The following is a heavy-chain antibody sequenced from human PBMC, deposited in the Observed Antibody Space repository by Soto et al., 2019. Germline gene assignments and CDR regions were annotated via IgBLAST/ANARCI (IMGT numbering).Heavy chain of an antibody. Sequence: QVQLEESGGGVVQPGRSLRLSCEASGFTFNTYSMHWVRQPPGKGLEWLSAIWYDGAQKYYAGSVKGRFIISRDNSQKTLYLEMNSLRAEDTAVYYCARAGCTTVTGLWHFDSWGQGTLVTVSS. CDR1: GFTFNTYS. D-gene: IGHD4-17*01. CDR3: ARAGCTTVTGLWHFDS. CDR2: IWYDGAQK. J-gene: IGHJ4*02. V-gene: IGHV3-33*01.